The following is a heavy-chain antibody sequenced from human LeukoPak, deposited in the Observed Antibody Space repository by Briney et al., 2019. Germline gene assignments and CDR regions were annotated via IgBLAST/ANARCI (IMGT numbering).Heavy chain of an antibody. V-gene: IGHV1-8*01. CDR3: ARAGSTRWSYYYYYYYMDV. Sequence: ASVKVSCKASGYTFTSYDINWVRQATGQGLEWMGWMNPNSGNTGYAQKFQGRVTMTRNTSISTAYMELSSLRSEDTAVYYCARAGSTRWSYYYYYYYMDVWGKGTTVTVSS. CDR1: GYTFTSYD. D-gene: IGHD2-2*01. J-gene: IGHJ6*03. CDR2: MNPNSGNT.